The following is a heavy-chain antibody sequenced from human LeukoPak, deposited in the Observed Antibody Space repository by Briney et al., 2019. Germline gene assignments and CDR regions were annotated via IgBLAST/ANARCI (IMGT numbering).Heavy chain of an antibody. CDR3: ARGYYYDSSGPGAFDI. J-gene: IGHJ3*02. CDR1: GGSISSGGYS. V-gene: IGHV4-30-2*01. Sequence: SETLSLTCAVSGGSISSGGYSWSWIRQQPGKGLEWIGYIYHSGSTYYNPSLKSRVTISVDRSKNQFSLKLSSVTAADTAVYYCARGYYYDSSGPGAFDIWGQGTMVTVSS. D-gene: IGHD3-22*01. CDR2: IYHSGST.